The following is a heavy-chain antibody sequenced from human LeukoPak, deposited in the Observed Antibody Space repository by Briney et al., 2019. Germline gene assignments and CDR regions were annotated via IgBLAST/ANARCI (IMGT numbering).Heavy chain of an antibody. V-gene: IGHV3-30*03. CDR2: ISYDGSNK. CDR3: ARPNYDSSGYYYGEISYFDY. J-gene: IGHJ4*02. Sequence: PGGSLRLSCAASGFTFSSYSMNWVRQAPGKGLEWVAVISYDGSNKYYADSVKGRFTISRDNSKNTLYLQMNSLRAEDTAVYYCARPNYDSSGYYYGEISYFDYWGQGTLVTVSS. D-gene: IGHD3-22*01. CDR1: GFTFSSYS.